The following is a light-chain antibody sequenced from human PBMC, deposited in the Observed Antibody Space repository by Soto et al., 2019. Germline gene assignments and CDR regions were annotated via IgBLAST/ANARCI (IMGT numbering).Light chain of an antibody. CDR3: QQYGRSRT. V-gene: IGKV3-20*01. J-gene: IGKJ1*01. CDR2: GAS. CDR1: QSVSSSY. Sequence: EIVLTQSPGTLSLSPGERATLSCRASQSVSSSYLAWYQQKPGQAPRLLIYGASSRATGIPDRFSGSGSGTDFTLTIRRLEPEDFAVYYCQQYGRSRTFGQGTKVEIK.